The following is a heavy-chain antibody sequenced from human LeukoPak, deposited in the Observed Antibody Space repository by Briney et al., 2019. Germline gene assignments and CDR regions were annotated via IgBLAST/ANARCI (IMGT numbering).Heavy chain of an antibody. CDR3: ARALNPGDSSRIFDY. CDR2: IYYSGST. D-gene: IGHD4-17*01. Sequence: SETLSLTCTVSGGSISSYYWSWIRQPPGKGLEWIGYIYYSGSTSYNPSLKSRVTISVDTSKNQFSLKLSSVTAADTAVYYCARALNPGDSSRIFDYWGQGTLVTVSS. V-gene: IGHV4-59*01. CDR1: GGSISSYY. J-gene: IGHJ4*02.